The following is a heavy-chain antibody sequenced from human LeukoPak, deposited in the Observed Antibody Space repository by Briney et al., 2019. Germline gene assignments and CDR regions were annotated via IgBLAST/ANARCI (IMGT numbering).Heavy chain of an antibody. D-gene: IGHD6-19*01. CDR3: ARDRRPGYSSGWWFDP. J-gene: IGHJ5*02. CDR1: GGTFSSYA. CDR2: IISIFGTA. V-gene: IGHV1-69*05. Sequence: SVKVSCKASGGTFSSYAISWVRQAPGQGLEWMGRIISIFGTATYPQKFQGRVTITTDESTSTAYMELSSLRSEDTAVYYCARDRRPGYSSGWWFDPWGQGTLVTVSS.